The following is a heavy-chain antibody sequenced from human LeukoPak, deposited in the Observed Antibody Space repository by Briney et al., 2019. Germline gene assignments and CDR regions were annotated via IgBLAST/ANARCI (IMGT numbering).Heavy chain of an antibody. CDR1: GFSFDDYA. CDR2: ISWDGGST. CDR3: AKDIGDGDYTRNYYMDV. Sequence: GGSLRLSCAASGFSFDDYAMHWVRQVPGKGLEWVSLISWDGGSTYYADSVKGRFTISRDNSKNSLYLQMNSLRAEDTALYYCAKDIGDGDYTRNYYMDVWGKGTTVTVSS. D-gene: IGHD4-17*01. J-gene: IGHJ6*03. V-gene: IGHV3-43D*03.